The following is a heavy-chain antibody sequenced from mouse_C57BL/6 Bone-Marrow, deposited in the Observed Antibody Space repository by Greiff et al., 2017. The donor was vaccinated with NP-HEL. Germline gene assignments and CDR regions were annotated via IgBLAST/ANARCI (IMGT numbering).Heavy chain of an antibody. D-gene: IGHD1-1*01. CDR2: ISSGSSTI. V-gene: IGHV5-17*01. J-gene: IGHJ1*03. CDR3: ARDTTVVTFDV. CDR1: GFTFSDYG. Sequence: DVHLVESGGGLVKPGGSLKLSCAASGFTFSDYGMHWVRQAPEKGLEWVAYISSGSSTIYYADTVKGRFTISRDNAKNTLFLQMTSLRSEDTAMYYCARDTTVVTFDVWGTGTTVTVSS.